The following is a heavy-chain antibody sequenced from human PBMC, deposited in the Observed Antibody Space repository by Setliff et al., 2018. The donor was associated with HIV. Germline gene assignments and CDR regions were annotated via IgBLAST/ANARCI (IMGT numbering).Heavy chain of an antibody. V-gene: IGHV4-59*11. CDR1: GPSINIHY. Sequence: SETLSLTCTVSGPSINIHYWSWIRQSPGKGFEWIGYIYSTGSTNYNPSLQSRVTFSMVASRNQFSLKVTSVTAADTAVYYCAKGAGFYGDYTFDHWGQGRQVTVSS. CDR2: IYSTGST. CDR3: AKGAGFYGDYTFDH. D-gene: IGHD4-17*01. J-gene: IGHJ4*02.